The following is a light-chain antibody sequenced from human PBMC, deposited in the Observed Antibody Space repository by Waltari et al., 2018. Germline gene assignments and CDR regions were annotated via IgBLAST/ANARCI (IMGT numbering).Light chain of an antibody. J-gene: IGKJ1*01. CDR3: QQVNSFPRT. V-gene: IGKV1-12*01. Sequence: DLQMTQFPSSVSASVGDRVTITCRASQGISSRLAWYQQKPGKAPKLLIYDASSLHSGVPSRFSGSGSGTDFTLTIRSLQPEDFATYYCQQVNSFPRTFGQGTKVEVK. CDR2: DAS. CDR1: QGISSR.